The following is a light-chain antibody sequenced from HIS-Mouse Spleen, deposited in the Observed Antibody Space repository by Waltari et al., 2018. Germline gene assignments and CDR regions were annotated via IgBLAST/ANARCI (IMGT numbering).Light chain of an antibody. Sequence: QSALTQPASVSGSPGQSITISCTGTSSAVGSYNFVSWYHQHPGKAPKLMIYEGSKRPSGVSNRFSGSKSGNTASLTISGLQAEDEADYYCCSYAGSSTWVFGGGTKLTVL. CDR3: CSYAGSSTWV. CDR1: SSAVGSYNF. J-gene: IGLJ3*02. V-gene: IGLV2-23*01. CDR2: EGS.